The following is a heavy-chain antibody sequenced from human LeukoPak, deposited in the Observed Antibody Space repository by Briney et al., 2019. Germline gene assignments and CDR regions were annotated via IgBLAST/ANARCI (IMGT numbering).Heavy chain of an antibody. CDR1: GYTFITYG. V-gene: IGHV1-18*01. Sequence: ASVKVSCKASGYTFITYGINWVRQAPGQGLEWMGWISAYNGNTEYAQKFQGRVTMATETSTSTAYMELRSLRTDDTAVYYCARDPYYHDSSGYFDYWGQGTLVTVSS. CDR2: ISAYNGNT. CDR3: ARDPYYHDSSGYFDY. J-gene: IGHJ4*02. D-gene: IGHD3-22*01.